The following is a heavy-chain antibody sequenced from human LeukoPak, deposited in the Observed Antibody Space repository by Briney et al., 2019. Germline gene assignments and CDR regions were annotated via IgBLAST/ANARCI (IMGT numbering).Heavy chain of an antibody. Sequence: PGGSLRLSCAASGFTFSDYYMSWIRQAPGQGLEWVSYISSSTGYTNYADSVKGRFTISRDNAKNSLYLQMNSLRAEDTAAYYCARGVVIVGIDYWGQGTLVTVSS. CDR2: ISSSTGYT. CDR1: GFTFSDYY. D-gene: IGHD3-3*01. J-gene: IGHJ4*02. V-gene: IGHV3-11*05. CDR3: ARGVVIVGIDY.